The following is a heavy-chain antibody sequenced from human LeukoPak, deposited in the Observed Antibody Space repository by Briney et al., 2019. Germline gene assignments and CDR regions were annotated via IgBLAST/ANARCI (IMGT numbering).Heavy chain of an antibody. J-gene: IGHJ4*02. D-gene: IGHD5-18*01. V-gene: IGHV5-51*01. Sequence: GESLKISCKASGYNCTNYWIGWVRQMPGKGLEWIGIISPGDSDKRYSPSFQGQVTISADKSIYTAYLQWSSLKASDTAMYYCARRGDSYGRFDYWGQGILVTVSS. CDR3: ARRGDSYGRFDY. CDR2: ISPGDSDK. CDR1: GYNCTNYW.